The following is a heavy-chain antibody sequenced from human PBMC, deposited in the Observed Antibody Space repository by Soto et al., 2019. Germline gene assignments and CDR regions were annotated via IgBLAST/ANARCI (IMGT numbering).Heavy chain of an antibody. CDR2: ISGSGGST. J-gene: IGHJ6*02. CDR3: ARVFYYDILTGKRYNMDV. D-gene: IGHD3-9*01. CDR1: GFTFSNYA. Sequence: VQLLESGGDLVQPGGSLRLSCEASGFTFSNYAMSWVRQAPGKGLEWVSVISGSGGSTNYADSAKGRFTISRDNSMEALDLQMNRLRAEETAVYYGARVFYYDILTGKRYNMDVWGQGTTVIVSS. V-gene: IGHV3-23*01.